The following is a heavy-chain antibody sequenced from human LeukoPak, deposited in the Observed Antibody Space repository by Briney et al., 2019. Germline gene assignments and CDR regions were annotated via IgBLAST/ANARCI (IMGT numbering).Heavy chain of an antibody. CDR1: GFTFSTYA. V-gene: IGHV3-64*01. CDR3: ARQNSGIYRRAYDY. D-gene: IGHD1-26*01. J-gene: IGHJ4*02. Sequence: GGSLRLSCAASGFTFSTYAMHWVRQAPGKGLGYVSGISSNGGSTYYANSVKGRFTISRDNSKNTLYLQMGSLRAEDMAVYYCARQNSGIYRRAYDYWGQGTLVTVSS. CDR2: ISSNGGST.